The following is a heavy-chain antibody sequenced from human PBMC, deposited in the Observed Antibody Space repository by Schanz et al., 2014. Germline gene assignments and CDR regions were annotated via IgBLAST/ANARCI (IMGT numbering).Heavy chain of an antibody. CDR1: GFTFSNHA. Sequence: EVHLLESGGGLVQPGGSLRLSCAASGFTFSNHALSWVRQAPGQGLEWVSGIGSSGDSTHYADSVKGRFIISRDNSKNTLYLPVNRLRADVTAVYSSAKHVRSLTEYDYWGQGTLVTVSS. CDR2: IGSSGDST. D-gene: IGHD3-9*01. V-gene: IGHV3-23*01. CDR3: AKHVRSLTEYDY. J-gene: IGHJ4*02.